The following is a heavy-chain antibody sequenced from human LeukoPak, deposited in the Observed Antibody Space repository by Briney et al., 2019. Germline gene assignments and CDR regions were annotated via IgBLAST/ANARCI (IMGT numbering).Heavy chain of an antibody. CDR2: VYFSGST. CDR3: AGIVAALGGADYFDY. D-gene: IGHD2-15*01. J-gene: IGHJ4*02. Sequence: SETLSLTCTVSGGSMSSYYWSWIRQPPGKGLEWIGYVYFSGSTNYNPSLRSRVTISVDTPKNHFSLKLTSVTAADTAVYYCAGIVAALGGADYFDYWGQGALVTVSS. V-gene: IGHV4-59*01. CDR1: GGSMSSYY.